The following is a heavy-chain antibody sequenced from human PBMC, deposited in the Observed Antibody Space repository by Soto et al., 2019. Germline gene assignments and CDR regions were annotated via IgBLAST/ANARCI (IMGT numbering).Heavy chain of an antibody. CDR1: GFTFSSYA. V-gene: IGHV3-30-3*01. Sequence: QVQLVESGGGVVQPGRSLRLSCAASGFTFSSYAMHWVRQAPGKGLEWVAVISYDGSNKYYADSVKGRFTISRDNSKNTLYLQMNSLRDEDTAVYYCAREVIAARNYYCYGMDVWGQGTTVTVSS. CDR3: AREVIAARNYYCYGMDV. CDR2: ISYDGSNK. D-gene: IGHD6-6*01. J-gene: IGHJ6*02.